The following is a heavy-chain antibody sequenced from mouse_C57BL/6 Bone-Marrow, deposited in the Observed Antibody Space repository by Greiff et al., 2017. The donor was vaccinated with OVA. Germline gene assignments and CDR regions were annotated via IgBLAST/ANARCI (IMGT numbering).Heavy chain of an antibody. CDR2: ISYSGST. V-gene: IGHV3-8*01. Sequence: EVKLMESGPGLAKPSQTLSLTCSVTGYSITSDYWNWIRKFPGNKLEYMGYISYSGSTYYNPSLKSRISITRDTSKNQYYLQLNSVTTEDTATDDCARYELYPRYFDVWGTGTTVTVSS. CDR1: GYSITSDY. J-gene: IGHJ1*03. D-gene: IGHD2-12*01. CDR3: ARYELYPRYFDV.